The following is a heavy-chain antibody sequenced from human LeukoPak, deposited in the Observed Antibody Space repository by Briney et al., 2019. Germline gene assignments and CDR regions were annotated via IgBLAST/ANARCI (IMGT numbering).Heavy chain of an antibody. D-gene: IGHD1-26*01. Sequence: ASVKVPCKASGYTFTSYAIHWVRQAPGQRLEWMGWISAGNGNTKYSQNFQGRVTFISNTSATTAFMELSSLRSEDAAVYYCARDSGSGSNDYWGQGTLVTVSS. J-gene: IGHJ4*02. CDR3: ARDSGSGSNDY. CDR1: GYTFTSYA. V-gene: IGHV1-3*01. CDR2: ISAGNGNT.